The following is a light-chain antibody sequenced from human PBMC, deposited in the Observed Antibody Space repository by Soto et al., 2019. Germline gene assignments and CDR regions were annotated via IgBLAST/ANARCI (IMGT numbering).Light chain of an antibody. J-gene: IGLJ2*01. Sequence: QSVLTQPASVSGSPGQSITISCTATTSDVGDYNYVSWYQQYPGKAPKPIIYNVSNRPSGVSNRFSGSKSGDTASLTISGLQAEDEADYYCSSYTRRSSVIFGRGTKLTVL. CDR2: NVS. V-gene: IGLV2-14*01. CDR1: TSDVGDYNY. CDR3: SSYTRRSSVI.